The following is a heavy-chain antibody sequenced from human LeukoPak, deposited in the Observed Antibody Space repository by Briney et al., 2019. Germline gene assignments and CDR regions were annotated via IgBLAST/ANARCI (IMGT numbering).Heavy chain of an antibody. Sequence: GRSLRLSCAASGFTFSSYAMHWVRQAPGKGLEWVAVISYDGSNKYYADSVKGRFTISRDNSKNTLYLQMNSLRAEDTAVYYCARAYRQLESAFDIWGQGTMVTVSS. D-gene: IGHD6-6*01. CDR1: GFTFSSYA. CDR2: ISYDGSNK. J-gene: IGHJ3*02. CDR3: ARAYRQLESAFDI. V-gene: IGHV3-30-3*01.